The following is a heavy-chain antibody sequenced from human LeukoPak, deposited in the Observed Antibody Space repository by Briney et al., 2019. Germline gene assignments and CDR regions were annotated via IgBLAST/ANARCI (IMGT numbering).Heavy chain of an antibody. V-gene: IGHV3-21*01. D-gene: IGHD4-17*01. CDR1: GFAFSSYS. Sequence: GGSLGLSCAASGFAFSSYSMNWVRQAPGKGLEWVSSISSSSSYIYYADSVKGRFTISRDNAKNSLYLQMNSLRAEDTAVYYCARDGDYGDYIVFWGQGTLVTVSS. CDR2: ISSSSSYI. J-gene: IGHJ4*02. CDR3: ARDGDYGDYIVF.